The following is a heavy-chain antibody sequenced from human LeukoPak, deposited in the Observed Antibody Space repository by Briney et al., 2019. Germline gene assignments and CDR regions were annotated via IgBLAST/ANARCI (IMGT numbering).Heavy chain of an antibody. Sequence: SETLSLTCTDSGGSISSFDWSWIRQPPGKGLEWIGNINYSGSTDYNPSLKSRVTISVDTSNNQFSLKLSSVTATDTAVYYCARDRVESGGYNAPYYYYYCGMDVWGQGTTVTVSS. CDR3: ARDRVESGGYNAPYYYYYCGMDV. CDR1: GGSISSFD. CDR2: INYSGST. J-gene: IGHJ6*02. V-gene: IGHV4-59*12. D-gene: IGHD5-24*01.